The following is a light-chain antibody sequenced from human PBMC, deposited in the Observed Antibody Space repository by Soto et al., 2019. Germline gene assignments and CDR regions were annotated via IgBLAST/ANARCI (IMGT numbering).Light chain of an antibody. V-gene: IGKV3D-15*01. J-gene: IGKJ1*01. CDR1: QSINSD. Sequence: EIVMTQSPATLSVSPGETIRLSCRASQSINSDVAWYQQKVGQTPRLLIHGASTRATGIAARFSGSGSGTEFTLTISRLEPEDVAVYYCQQYEAVVTFGQGTKVDIK. CDR3: QQYEAVVT. CDR2: GAS.